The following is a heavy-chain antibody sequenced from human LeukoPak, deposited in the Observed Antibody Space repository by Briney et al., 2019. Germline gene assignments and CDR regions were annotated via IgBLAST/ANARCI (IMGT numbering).Heavy chain of an antibody. Sequence: SETLSLTCTVSGGSISSYSWSWIRQPPGEGLEWIGYIYYSGSTNYNPYPKSRVTISVDTSKNQFSLKLSSVTAADTAVYYCARLHSSSWYSFDYWGQGTLVSVSS. CDR2: IYYSGST. CDR3: ARLHSSSWYSFDY. J-gene: IGHJ4*02. CDR1: GGSISSYS. V-gene: IGHV4-59*01. D-gene: IGHD6-13*01.